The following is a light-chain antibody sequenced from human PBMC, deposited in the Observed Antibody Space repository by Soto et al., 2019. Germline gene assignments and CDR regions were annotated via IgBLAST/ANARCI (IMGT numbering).Light chain of an antibody. CDR2: AAS. CDR3: QQSYSTFPWT. J-gene: IGKJ1*01. Sequence: DIQMTQSPASLSASVGDRVTITCRASQSISSYLNWYQQKPGKAPTLLIYAASSLQSGVPSRFSGSGSGTDFTLTISSLQPEDFATYYCQQSYSTFPWTFGQGTKVDIK. CDR1: QSISSY. V-gene: IGKV1-39*01.